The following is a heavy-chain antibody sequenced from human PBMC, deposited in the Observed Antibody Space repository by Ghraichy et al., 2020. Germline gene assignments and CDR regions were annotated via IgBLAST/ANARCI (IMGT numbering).Heavy chain of an antibody. CDR1: GGTFNSFA. Sequence: SVKVSCKASGGTFNSFAFNWVRQAPGQGLEWMGRFIPVLGKAEYAQKLQGRVTISADTSTRTAYMELSSPRSDDTADYYCATADGFALYFDSWGQGTLVTVSS. J-gene: IGHJ4*02. CDR3: ATADGFALYFDS. CDR2: FIPVLGKA. D-gene: IGHD3-10*01. V-gene: IGHV1-69*04.